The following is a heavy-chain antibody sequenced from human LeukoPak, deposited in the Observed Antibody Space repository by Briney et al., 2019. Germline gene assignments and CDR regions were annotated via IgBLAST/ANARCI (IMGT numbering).Heavy chain of an antibody. CDR3: ARSGGTAIGNYERATFDY. D-gene: IGHD1-7*01. Sequence: SQTLSLTCDICGDSVSSNSAAWNWIRQSPSRGLEWLGRTFYRSKWYNEYAVSLKSRLTINADTSKTHFSLQLNSVTPEDTAVYYCARSGGTAIGNYERATFDYWGQGTLVTVSS. CDR2: TFYRSKWYN. V-gene: IGHV6-1*01. CDR1: GDSVSSNSAA. J-gene: IGHJ4*02.